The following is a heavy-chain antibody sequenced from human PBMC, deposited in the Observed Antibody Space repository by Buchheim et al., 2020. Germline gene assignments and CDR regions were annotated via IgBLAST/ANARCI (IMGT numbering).Heavy chain of an antibody. CDR1: GGSISSYY. J-gene: IGHJ4*02. CDR2: IYYSGST. CDR3: ARSLIAAPSPDY. Sequence: QVQLQESGPGLVKPSETLSLTCTVSGGSISSYYWSWIRQPPGKGLEWIGYIYYSGSTNYNPSLKSRVTISVDTSKNQFSLKLSSETAADTAVYYCARSLIAAPSPDYWGQGTL. V-gene: IGHV4-59*01. D-gene: IGHD6-6*01.